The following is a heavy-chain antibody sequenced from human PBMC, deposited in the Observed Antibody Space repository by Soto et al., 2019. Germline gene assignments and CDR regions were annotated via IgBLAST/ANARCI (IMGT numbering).Heavy chain of an antibody. V-gene: IGHV3-48*02. Sequence: AGGSLRLSCAASGFTFSSYSMNWVRQAPGKGLEWVSYISSSSSTIYYADSVKGRFTISRDNAKNSLYLQMNSLRDEDTAVYYCAREGTDYDFWSGYYTYYYYGMDVWGQGTTVTVSS. CDR1: GFTFSSYS. D-gene: IGHD3-3*01. CDR3: AREGTDYDFWSGYYTYYYYGMDV. CDR2: ISSSSSTI. J-gene: IGHJ6*02.